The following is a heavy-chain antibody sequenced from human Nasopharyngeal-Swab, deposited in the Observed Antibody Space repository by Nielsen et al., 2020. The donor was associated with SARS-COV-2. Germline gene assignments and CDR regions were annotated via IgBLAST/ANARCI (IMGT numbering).Heavy chain of an antibody. J-gene: IGHJ4*02. Sequence: PGKGLEWIGSIYYSGSTYYNPSLKSRVTISVDTFKNQFSLKLSSVTAADTAVYYCAGYCSSTSCYWSYYFDYWGQGTLVTVSS. V-gene: IGHV4-39*07. CDR2: IYYSGST. D-gene: IGHD2-2*01. CDR3: AGYCSSTSCYWSYYFDY.